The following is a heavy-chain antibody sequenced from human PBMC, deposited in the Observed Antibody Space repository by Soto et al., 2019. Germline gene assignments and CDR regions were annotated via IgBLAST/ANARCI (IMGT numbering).Heavy chain of an antibody. CDR1: GFTFSSYG. CDR3: AKDPFPYYDFWSGYPFYFFDY. V-gene: IGHV3-30*18. D-gene: IGHD3-3*01. Sequence: GGSLRLSCAASGFTFSSYGMHWVRQAPGKGLEWVAVISYDGSNKYYADSVKGRFTISRDNSKNTLYLQMNSLRAEDTAVYYCAKDPFPYYDFWSGYPFYFFDYWGQGTLVTVSS. J-gene: IGHJ4*02. CDR2: ISYDGSNK.